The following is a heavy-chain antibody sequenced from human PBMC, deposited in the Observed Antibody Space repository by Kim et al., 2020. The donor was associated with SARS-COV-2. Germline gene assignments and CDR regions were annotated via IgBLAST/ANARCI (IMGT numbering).Heavy chain of an antibody. CDR3: ARRETVAHGKIWAFDY. Sequence: GESLKISCKGSGFSFTTYWIGWVRQMPGKGLEWMGIIYPDDSDTRYSPSFQGQVTFSADKSITTAYLKWTRLKAPDTAIYYCARRETVAHGKIWAFDYWGQGTLVTVSS. CDR2: IYPDDSDT. D-gene: IGHD1-26*01. V-gene: IGHV5-51*01. CDR1: GFSFTTYW. J-gene: IGHJ4*02.